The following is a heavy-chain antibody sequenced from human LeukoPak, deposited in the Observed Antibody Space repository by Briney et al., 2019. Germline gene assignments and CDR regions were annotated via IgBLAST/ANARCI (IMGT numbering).Heavy chain of an antibody. D-gene: IGHD2-2*01. CDR1: GGSISSSN. J-gene: IGHJ4*02. Sequence: GTLSLTCAVSGGSISSSNWWSWVRQAPGKGLEWVSAISGSGGSTYYADSVKGRFTISRDNSKNTLYLQMNSLRAEDTAVYYCAKDGHQVVPAASFDYWGQGTLVTVSS. CDR3: AKDGHQVVPAASFDY. CDR2: ISGSGGST. V-gene: IGHV3-23*01.